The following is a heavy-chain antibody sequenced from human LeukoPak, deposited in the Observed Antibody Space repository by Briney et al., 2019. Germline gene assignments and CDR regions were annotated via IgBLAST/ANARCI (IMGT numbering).Heavy chain of an antibody. CDR1: GASISSYY. D-gene: IGHD3-10*01. Sequence: SETLSLTCTVSGASISSYYWSWIRQPPGKGLEWIGYISNHGSANYNPSLNSPVTISVGTSKNQFFLDLSSVTAADTALYFCARQLYTSGSYYAPIDVWGKGTTVTISS. V-gene: IGHV4-59*08. CDR3: ARQLYTSGSYYAPIDV. CDR2: ISNHGSA. J-gene: IGHJ6*03.